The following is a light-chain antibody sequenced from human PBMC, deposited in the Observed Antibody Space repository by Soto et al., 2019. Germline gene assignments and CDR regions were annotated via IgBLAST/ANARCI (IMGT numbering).Light chain of an antibody. CDR2: GAS. V-gene: IGKV3-15*01. CDR1: QSVSSN. J-gene: IGKJ1*01. Sequence: EIMITQSPTTLSVAPGEKAHLFRRASQSVSSNLAWYQQKPGQAPRLLIYGASTRATGIPARFSGSGSGTEFTLTISSLQSEDFAVYYCQQYNNWPRTFGQGTKVDIK. CDR3: QQYNNWPRT.